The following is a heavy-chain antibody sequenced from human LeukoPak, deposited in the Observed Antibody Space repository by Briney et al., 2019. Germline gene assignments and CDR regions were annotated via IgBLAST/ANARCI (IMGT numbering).Heavy chain of an antibody. Sequence: ASVKVSCKASGGTFSSYAISWARQAPGQGLEWMGGIIPIFGTANYAQKFQGRVTITADKSTSTAYMELSSLRSEDTAVYYCARGGQASHYYYYYGMDVWGKGTTVTVSS. CDR2: IIPIFGTA. J-gene: IGHJ6*04. CDR1: GGTFSSYA. V-gene: IGHV1-69*06. CDR3: ARGGQASHYYYYYGMDV.